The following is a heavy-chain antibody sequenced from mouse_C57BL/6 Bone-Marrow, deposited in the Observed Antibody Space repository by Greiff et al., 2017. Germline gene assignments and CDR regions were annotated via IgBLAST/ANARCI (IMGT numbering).Heavy chain of an antibody. CDR2: IDPENGDT. V-gene: IGHV14-4*01. CDR3: TTLYYGNFPVAY. Sequence: VQLQQSGAELVRPGASVKLSCTASGFNIKDDYMHWVQQRPEQGLEWIGWIDPENGDTEYASKFQGKATITADTSSNTAYLQLSSLTSEDTAVYYCTTLYYGNFPVAYWGQGTLVTVSA. J-gene: IGHJ3*01. CDR1: GFNIKDDY. D-gene: IGHD2-1*01.